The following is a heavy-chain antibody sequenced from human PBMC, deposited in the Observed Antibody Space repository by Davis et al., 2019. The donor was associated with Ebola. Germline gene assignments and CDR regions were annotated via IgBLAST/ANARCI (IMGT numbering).Heavy chain of an antibody. V-gene: IGHV3-30*03. CDR1: GFTFSSYG. CDR3: ARTGSVTHYYYYGMDV. D-gene: IGHD4-17*01. Sequence: GESLKISCAASGFTFSSYGMHWVRQAPGKGLEWVAVISYDGSNKYYADSVKGRFTISSDNSKNTLYLQMNSLRAEDTAVYYCARTGSVTHYYYYGMDVWGQGTTVTVSS. CDR2: ISYDGSNK. J-gene: IGHJ6*02.